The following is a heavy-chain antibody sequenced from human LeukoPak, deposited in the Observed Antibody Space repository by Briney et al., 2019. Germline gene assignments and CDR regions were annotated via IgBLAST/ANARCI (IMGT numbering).Heavy chain of an antibody. Sequence: SETLSLTCAVSGGSISSDTSYWGWIRQSPGRGLEWIGSIHYSGNSYYNPSLKSRVTIFVDTSRDQCSLDLYSLTAADTALYYCVRHISANTGYFDSCGQGTLVTVSS. CDR2: IHYSGNS. J-gene: IGHJ4*02. CDR1: GGSISSDTSY. V-gene: IGHV4-39*01. CDR3: VRHISANTGYFDS. D-gene: IGHD4/OR15-4a*01.